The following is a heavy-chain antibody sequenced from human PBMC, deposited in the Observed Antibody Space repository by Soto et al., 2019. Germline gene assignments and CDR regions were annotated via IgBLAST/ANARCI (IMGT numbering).Heavy chain of an antibody. D-gene: IGHD4-17*01. CDR1: GFTFSSYG. Sequence: GGSLRLSCAASGFTFSSYGMHWVRQAPGKGLKWVAVISYDGSNKYYADSVKGRFTISRDNSKNTLYLQMNSLRAEDTAVYYCAKDFYGDTYGMDVWGQGTTVTVSS. J-gene: IGHJ6*02. V-gene: IGHV3-30*18. CDR2: ISYDGSNK. CDR3: AKDFYGDTYGMDV.